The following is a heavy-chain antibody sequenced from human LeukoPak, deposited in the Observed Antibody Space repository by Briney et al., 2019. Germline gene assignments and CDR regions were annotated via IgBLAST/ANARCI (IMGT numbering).Heavy chain of an antibody. CDR2: ISGSGGSI. Sequence: GGSLRLSCAASEFTFSSYAMSWVRQAPGKGLEWVSAISGSGGSIYYADSVKGRFTISRDNSKNTLYLQMNNLRAEDTAVYYCAKGYSSSWYYFDYWGQGALVTASS. CDR3: AKGYSSSWYYFDY. V-gene: IGHV3-23*01. D-gene: IGHD6-13*01. J-gene: IGHJ4*02. CDR1: EFTFSSYA.